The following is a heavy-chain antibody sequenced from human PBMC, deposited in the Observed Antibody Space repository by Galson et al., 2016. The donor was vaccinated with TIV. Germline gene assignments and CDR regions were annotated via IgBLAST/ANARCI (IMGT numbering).Heavy chain of an antibody. D-gene: IGHD6-13*01. CDR2: ISSYNGHI. J-gene: IGHJ3*02. CDR3: ARAAKPPVPVADI. V-gene: IGHV1-18*01. Sequence: SVKVSCKASGYGLYKSGFIWVRQAPGQGLEWVGWISSYNGHIEYAQKFPGRGTLTTDTSTSTAYMELRSLRSNDTAVYYCARAAKPPVPVADIWGQGTMVTGSS. CDR1: GYGLYKSG.